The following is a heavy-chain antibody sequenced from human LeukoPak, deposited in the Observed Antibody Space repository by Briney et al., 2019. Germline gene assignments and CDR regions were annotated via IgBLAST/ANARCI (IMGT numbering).Heavy chain of an antibody. Sequence: GGSLRLSCAASGFTFSIYTMNWVRQAPGKGLEWVSSISSSSSYIYYADSVTGRFTISRDHAKHSLYLQMNSLRAEDTALSLGARWGGRRGVAFDSWGQGTMVTVSS. J-gene: IGHJ3*02. CDR1: GFTFSIYT. D-gene: IGHD3-16*01. CDR3: ARWGGRRGVAFDS. V-gene: IGHV3-21*01. CDR2: ISSSSSYI.